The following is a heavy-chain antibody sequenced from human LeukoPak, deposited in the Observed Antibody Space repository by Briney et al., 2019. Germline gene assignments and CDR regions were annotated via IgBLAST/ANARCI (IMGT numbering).Heavy chain of an antibody. Sequence: GGSLRLSCAASGFTFSSYSMNWVRQAPGKGLEWVSYISSSSSTIYYADSVKGRFTISRDNAKNSLYLQMNSLRAEDTAVYYCARVHGAYCGGDCYSYFDYWGQGTLVTVSS. CDR2: ISSSSSTI. D-gene: IGHD2-21*02. J-gene: IGHJ4*02. CDR3: ARVHGAYCGGDCYSYFDY. V-gene: IGHV3-48*01. CDR1: GFTFSSYS.